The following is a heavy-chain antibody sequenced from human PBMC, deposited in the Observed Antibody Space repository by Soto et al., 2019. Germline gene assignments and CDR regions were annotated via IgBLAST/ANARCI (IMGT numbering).Heavy chain of an antibody. V-gene: IGHV4-30-4*01. D-gene: IGHD2-21*02. CDR2: LHYRGSI. CDR3: AREDDGGDRDDYGLDV. J-gene: IGHJ6*02. Sequence: QVQLQESGPGLVRPSQTLSLTCTVSGGSISSDHYHWTWIRQPPGKALQWIGYLHYRGSIYYNPSLQSRVTMSVDTSKNLFSLKLSSVTAADTAVYFCAREDDGGDRDDYGLDVWGQGTTVTVSS. CDR1: GGSISSDHYH.